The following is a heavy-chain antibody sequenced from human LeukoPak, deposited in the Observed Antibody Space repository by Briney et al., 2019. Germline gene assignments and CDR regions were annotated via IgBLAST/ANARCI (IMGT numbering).Heavy chain of an antibody. D-gene: IGHD4-23*01. Sequence: GGSLRLSCAASGFTFSYYWMHWLRQAPGKGLVWVARISNDGSDIRHADSVKGRFTISRDNANNTVYLHMNSLRAEDTAVYYCARDMDEDYSGNTLDYWGRGTLVTVSS. CDR2: ISNDGSDI. CDR1: GFTFSYYW. J-gene: IGHJ4*02. CDR3: ARDMDEDYSGNTLDY. V-gene: IGHV3-74*01.